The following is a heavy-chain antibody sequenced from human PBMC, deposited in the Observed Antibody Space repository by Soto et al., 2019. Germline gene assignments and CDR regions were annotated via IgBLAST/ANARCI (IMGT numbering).Heavy chain of an antibody. D-gene: IGHD6-6*01. CDR3: ARDSGDSSSSMWFDP. CDR2: IIPIFGTA. CDR1: GGTFSSYA. Sequence: SVKLSCKASGGTFSSYAISWVRQAPGQGLEWMGGIIPIFGTANYAQKFQGRVTITADESTSTAYMELSSLRSEDTAVYYCARDSGDSSSSMWFDPWGQGTLVTVSS. J-gene: IGHJ5*02. V-gene: IGHV1-69*13.